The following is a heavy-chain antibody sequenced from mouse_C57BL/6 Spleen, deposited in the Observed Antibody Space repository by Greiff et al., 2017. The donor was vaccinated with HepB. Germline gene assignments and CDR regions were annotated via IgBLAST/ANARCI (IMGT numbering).Heavy chain of an antibody. CDR1: GYTFTSYW. CDR3: ARNNYGAMDY. CDR2: IDPSDSYT. D-gene: IGHD1-1*01. V-gene: IGHV1-50*01. J-gene: IGHJ4*01. Sequence: VQLQQPGAELVKPGASVKLSCKASGYTFTSYWMQWVKQRPGQGLEWIGEIDPSDSYTNYNQKFKGKATLTVDTSSSTAYMQLSSLTSEDSAVYYCARNNYGAMDYWGQGTSVTVSS.